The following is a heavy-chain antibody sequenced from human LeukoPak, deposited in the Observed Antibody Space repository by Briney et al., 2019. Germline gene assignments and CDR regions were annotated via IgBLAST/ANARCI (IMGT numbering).Heavy chain of an antibody. Sequence: PGTSLRLSCTASGFNFGIYGMHWVRQAPGKGLEWVAVMWDDGTNEYYVESVKGRFTISRDNGKRTLYLQMNSLRVEDTAVYYCARIDFWSSYSSPTFDYWGQGTLVTVSS. D-gene: IGHD3-3*01. CDR1: GFNFGIYG. CDR3: ARIDFWSSYSSPTFDY. CDR2: MWDDGTNE. J-gene: IGHJ4*02. V-gene: IGHV3-33*03.